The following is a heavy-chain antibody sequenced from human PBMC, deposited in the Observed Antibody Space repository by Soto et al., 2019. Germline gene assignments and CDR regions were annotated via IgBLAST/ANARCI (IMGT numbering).Heavy chain of an antibody. V-gene: IGHV1-2*02. CDR2: INPNSGDT. CDR3: ARQLAYCGGDCYTEPVDY. J-gene: IGHJ4*02. D-gene: IGHD2-21*02. CDR1: GYTFTRYY. Sequence: QAQLVQSGTEVKKPGASVKVSCKTSGYTFTRYYIHWVRQAPGQGLEWMGWINPNSGDTKYAQRFQGRVTMTKATSITTDYMQLTRLTSDDTAVYYCARQLAYCGGDCYTEPVDYWGQGTLVTVSS.